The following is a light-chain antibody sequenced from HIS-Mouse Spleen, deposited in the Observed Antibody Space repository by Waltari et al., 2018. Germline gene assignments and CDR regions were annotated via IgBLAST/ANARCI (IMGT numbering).Light chain of an antibody. V-gene: IGLV2-8*01. CDR2: EVS. CDR3: SSYAGSNNFV. CDR1: SSDVGGYNY. Sequence: QSALTQPPSASGSPGQSVTISCTGTSSDVGGYNYVSWYQQHPGKAPKLLIYEVSKRPSGVPVRFSGSKSGNTASLTVSGLQAEDEADYYCSSYAGSNNFVFGGGTKLTVL. J-gene: IGLJ2*01.